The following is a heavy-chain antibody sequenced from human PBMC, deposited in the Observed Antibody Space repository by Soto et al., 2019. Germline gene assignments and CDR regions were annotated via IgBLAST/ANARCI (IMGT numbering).Heavy chain of an antibody. CDR1: GFTFSSYA. D-gene: IGHD6-19*01. CDR2: ISGSGGST. J-gene: IGHJ4*02. Sequence: GGSLRLSCAASGFTFSSYAMSWVRQAPGKGLEWVSAISGSGGSTYYADSVKGRFTISRDNSRNTLYLQMNSLRAEDTAVYYCAKDLKQQWLVPYFDYWGQGTLVTVSS. CDR3: AKDLKQQWLVPYFDY. V-gene: IGHV3-23*01.